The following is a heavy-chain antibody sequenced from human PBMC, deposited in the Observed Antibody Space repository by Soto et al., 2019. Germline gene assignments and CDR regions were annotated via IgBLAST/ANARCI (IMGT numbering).Heavy chain of an antibody. D-gene: IGHD5-12*01. CDR3: ASYQDPDEEMATIWVYFDY. CDR1: GGSISSGGYY. V-gene: IGHV4-31*03. J-gene: IGHJ4*02. CDR2: IYYSGST. Sequence: SEPLSLTCTVSGGSISSGGYYWSWIRQHPGKGLEWIGYIYYSGSTYYNPSLKSRVTISVDTSKNQFSLKLSSVTAADTAVYYCASYQDPDEEMATIWVYFDYWGQGTLVTVSS.